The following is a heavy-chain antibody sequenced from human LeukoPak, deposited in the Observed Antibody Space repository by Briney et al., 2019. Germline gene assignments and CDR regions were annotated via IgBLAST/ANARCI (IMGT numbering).Heavy chain of an antibody. CDR2: ITSSGDRT. J-gene: IGHJ3*01. CDR1: GFIFSSYA. D-gene: IGHD1-26*01. Sequence: PGGSLRLSCAASGFIFSSYAMSWVRQAPGRGLEWVSVITSSGDRTYYADSVKGRFTISRDRSKNTLSLQMNSLRAEDTAVYFCAKATPYGTTWVGGFDLWGQGTMVTVSS. V-gene: IGHV3-23*01. CDR3: AKATPYGTTWVGGFDL.